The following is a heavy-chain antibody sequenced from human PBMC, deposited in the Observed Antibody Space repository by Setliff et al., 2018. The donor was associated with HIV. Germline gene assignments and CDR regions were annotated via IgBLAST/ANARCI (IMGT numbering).Heavy chain of an antibody. CDR3: ATRPADSKWYGVFDY. CDR1: GGSISSHY. J-gene: IGHJ4*02. V-gene: IGHV4-4*09. D-gene: IGHD6-13*01. CDR2: IYTSGIT. Sequence: ETLSLTCTVSGGSISSHYWSWIRQSPGKGLEWIGYIYTSGITNYNPSLKSRVTISVDTSKNQFSLKLNSVTAADTAVYYCATRPADSKWYGVFDYWGQGTLVTVS.